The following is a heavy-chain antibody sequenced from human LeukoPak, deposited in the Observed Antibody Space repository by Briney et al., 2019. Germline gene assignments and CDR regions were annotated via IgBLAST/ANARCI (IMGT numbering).Heavy chain of an antibody. D-gene: IGHD1-14*01. Sequence: GGSLRPSCAASGFTFSSYAMHWVRQAPGKGLEWVAVISYGGSNKYYADSVKGRFTISRDNSKNTLYLQMNSLRAEDTAVYYCARGSPDVTHYYYYGMDVWGQGTTVTVSS. CDR2: ISYGGSNK. V-gene: IGHV3-30-3*01. J-gene: IGHJ6*02. CDR3: ARGSPDVTHYYYYGMDV. CDR1: GFTFSSYA.